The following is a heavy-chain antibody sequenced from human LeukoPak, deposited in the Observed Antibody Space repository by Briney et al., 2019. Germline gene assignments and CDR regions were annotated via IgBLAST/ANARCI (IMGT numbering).Heavy chain of an antibody. J-gene: IGHJ4*02. CDR3: AREAPYSSGWYVDY. V-gene: IGHV4-61*01. CDR2: IYYSGST. CDR1: GGSISSGSYY. Sequence: SETLSLTCTVSGGSISSGSYYWSWIRQPPGKGLEWIGYIYYSGSTNYNPSLKSRVTISVDTSKNQFSLKLSSVTAADTAVYYCAREAPYSSGWYVDYWGQGTLVTVSS. D-gene: IGHD6-19*01.